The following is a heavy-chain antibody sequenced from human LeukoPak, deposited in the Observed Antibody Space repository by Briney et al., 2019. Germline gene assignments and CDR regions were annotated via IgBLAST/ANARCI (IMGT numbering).Heavy chain of an antibody. CDR2: IHYSGST. CDR3: ARGLVLATDDAFDI. CDR1: GGSITSHF. D-gene: IGHD5-12*01. Sequence: PSETLSLTCTVSGGSITSHFWSWIRQPPGKGLEWIGYIHYSGSTNYNPSLKSRVTISPDTSKNQLFLKLNSVTAADTALYFCARGLVLATDDAFDIWGQGTLVTVSS. V-gene: IGHV4-59*11. J-gene: IGHJ3*02.